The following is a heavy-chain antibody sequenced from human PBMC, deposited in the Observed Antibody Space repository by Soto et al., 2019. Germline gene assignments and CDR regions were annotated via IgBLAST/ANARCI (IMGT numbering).Heavy chain of an antibody. CDR3: AREGYSYNGMDV. CDR1: GVSISSGDYY. J-gene: IGHJ6*02. V-gene: IGHV4-31*03. Sequence: QVQLQESGPGLVKPSQTLSLTCTVSGVSISSGDYYWSWIRQHPGKGLEWIGYIYYSGRSYYSPSLKSRVSISLDTSKNQFSLELSSVAAADTAVYYCAREGYSYNGMDVWGQGTTVTVSS. CDR2: IYYSGRS. D-gene: IGHD5-18*01.